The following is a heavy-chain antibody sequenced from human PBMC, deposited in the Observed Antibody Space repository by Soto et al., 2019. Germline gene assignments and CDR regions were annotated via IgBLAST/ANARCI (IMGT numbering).Heavy chain of an antibody. Sequence: SDTLSVTFTVSGGSISSGGYYWSWIRQHPGKGLEWIGYMYYSGSTYYNPSLKSRVTISVDTSKNQLSLKLSSVTAADTAVYYCARDLGRYCSSTSCPLGTLYYYGMDVWGQGTTVTVSS. CDR2: MYYSGST. D-gene: IGHD2-2*01. J-gene: IGHJ6*02. CDR1: GGSISSGGYY. V-gene: IGHV4-31*03. CDR3: ARDLGRYCSSTSCPLGTLYYYGMDV.